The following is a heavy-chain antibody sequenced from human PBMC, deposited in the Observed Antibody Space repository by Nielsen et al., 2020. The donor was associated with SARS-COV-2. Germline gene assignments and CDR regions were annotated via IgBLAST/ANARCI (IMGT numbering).Heavy chain of an antibody. Sequence: GESLKISCTASGFTFNNYGFYWVRQAPGKGLEWVASISYEGSQKYYEDSLAGRFTVSRDTSKNTVYLQMNSLRAEDTALYHCARDPYYDSSPDSYGMDVWGQGTTVTVSS. CDR3: ARDPYYDSSPDSYGMDV. V-gene: IGHV3-30*03. D-gene: IGHD3-22*01. CDR2: ISYEGSQK. J-gene: IGHJ6*02. CDR1: GFTFNNYG.